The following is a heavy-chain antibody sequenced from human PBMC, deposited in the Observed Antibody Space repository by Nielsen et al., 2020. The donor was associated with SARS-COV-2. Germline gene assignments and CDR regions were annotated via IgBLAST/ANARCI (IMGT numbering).Heavy chain of an antibody. Sequence: GESLKISCAASGFTFSSYSMNWVRQAPGKGLEWVSSISSSSSYIYYADSVKGRFTISRDNAKNTLYLQMNSLRAEDTAVYYCARDSAGAGFGGALYGMDVWGQGTAVTVSS. J-gene: IGHJ6*02. CDR3: ARDSAGAGFGGALYGMDV. D-gene: IGHD3-10*01. CDR2: ISSSSSYI. CDR1: GFTFSSYS. V-gene: IGHV3-21*01.